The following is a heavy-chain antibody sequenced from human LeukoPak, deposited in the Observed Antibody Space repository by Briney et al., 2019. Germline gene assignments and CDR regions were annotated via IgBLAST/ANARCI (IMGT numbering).Heavy chain of an antibody. CDR1: GFTFSSYE. CDR3: AKDSAKKYDDY. CDR2: ISSSATTI. Sequence: GGSLRLSCAASGFTFSSYEMNWVRQALGKGLEWVSYISSSATTIYYADSVKGRFTISRDNAKNSLYLQMNSLRAEDTAVYYCAKDSAKKYDDYWGQGTLVTVSS. V-gene: IGHV3-48*03. D-gene: IGHD2/OR15-2a*01. J-gene: IGHJ4*02.